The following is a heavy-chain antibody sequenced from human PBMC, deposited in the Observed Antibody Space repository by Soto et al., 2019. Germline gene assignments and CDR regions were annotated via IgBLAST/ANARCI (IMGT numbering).Heavy chain of an antibody. CDR2: IRSKANSYAT. CDR3: TRHMVGAAGDFDY. Sequence: QAGGSLRLSCAASGFTFSGSAMHWVRQASGKGLEWVGRIRSKANSYATAYAASVKGRFTISRDDSKNTAYLQMNSLKTEDTAVYYCTRHMVGAAGDFDYWGQGTLVTVSS. D-gene: IGHD2-15*01. V-gene: IGHV3-73*01. CDR1: GFTFSGSA. J-gene: IGHJ4*02.